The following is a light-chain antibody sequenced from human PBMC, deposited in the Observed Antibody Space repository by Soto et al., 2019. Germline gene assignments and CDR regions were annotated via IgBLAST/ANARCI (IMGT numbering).Light chain of an antibody. J-gene: IGKJ1*01. CDR1: QSVNRN. V-gene: IGKV3-15*01. Sequence: IVMTQSPGTLSVSPGERATLSCRASQSVNRNLAWFQQKPGRAPRLLIYGASTRATGIPARFSGSGSGTEFTLTISSLQSEDFAVYYCQQHNNWPLTFGQGTKVEIK. CDR2: GAS. CDR3: QQHNNWPLT.